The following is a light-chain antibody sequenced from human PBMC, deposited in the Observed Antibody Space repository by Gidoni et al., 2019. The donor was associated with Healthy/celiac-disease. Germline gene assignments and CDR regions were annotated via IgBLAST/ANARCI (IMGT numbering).Light chain of an antibody. J-gene: IGLJ3*02. CDR2: RNN. V-gene: IGLV1-47*01. Sequence: QSVLTQPPSASGTPGQRVTISCSGSSSNIGSNYVYWYQQLTGTAPKLLIYRNNQRPSGVPDRFSGSKSGTSASRAISGLRSEDEADYYCAAWDDSLSGWVFGGGTKLTVL. CDR1: SSNIGSNY. CDR3: AAWDDSLSGWV.